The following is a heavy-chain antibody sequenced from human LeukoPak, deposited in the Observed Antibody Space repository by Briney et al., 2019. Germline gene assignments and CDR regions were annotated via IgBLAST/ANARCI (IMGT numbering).Heavy chain of an antibody. CDR1: GASISSSNW. CDR3: MRTYCSNISCFYFDY. CDR2: IFHAGTT. J-gene: IGHJ4*02. Sequence: SGTLSLTCAVSGASISSSNWWSWGRQPPGKGLEGIGEIFHAGTTNYNPSLQSRVTISVDNSRNQFSLKLTSVTAADTAVYYCMRTYCSNISCFYFDYWGQGTLVTVSS. V-gene: IGHV4-4*02. D-gene: IGHD2-2*01.